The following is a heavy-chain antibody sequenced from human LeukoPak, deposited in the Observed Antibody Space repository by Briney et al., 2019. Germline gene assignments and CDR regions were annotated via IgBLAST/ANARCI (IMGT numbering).Heavy chain of an antibody. V-gene: IGHV3-30-3*01. D-gene: IGHD1-26*01. CDR2: VSYDGSNK. CDR1: GFTFSNYA. Sequence: GGSLRLSCAASGFTFSNYAMHWVRQAPGKGLEWVAVVSYDGSNKYYADSVKGRFTISRDNSKNTLYLQMNSLRAEEAAVYYCARGPGATGGMDVWGQGTTVTVSS. J-gene: IGHJ6*02. CDR3: ARGPGATGGMDV.